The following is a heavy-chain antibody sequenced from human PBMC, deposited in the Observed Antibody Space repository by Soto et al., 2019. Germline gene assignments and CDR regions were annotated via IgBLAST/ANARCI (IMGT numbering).Heavy chain of an antibody. J-gene: IGHJ4*02. Sequence: GALRLSCAASGFTFNIFTLNWVRQAPGKGLEWVSSISSDSNYIYYADSLMGRFTISRDNAKNSLYLQMSSLRAEDTAVYYCARDFDLASSGYLDYWGQGTLVTVSS. CDR3: ARDFDLASSGYLDY. V-gene: IGHV3-21*01. CDR2: ISSDSNYI. CDR1: GFTFNIFT. D-gene: IGHD3-22*01.